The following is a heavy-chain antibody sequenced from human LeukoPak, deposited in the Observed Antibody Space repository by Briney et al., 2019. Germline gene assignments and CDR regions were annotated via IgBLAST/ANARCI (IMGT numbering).Heavy chain of an antibody. D-gene: IGHD5-18*01. CDR1: GYTFTSYG. CDR2: ISAYNGNT. CDR3: ARVRAGYSYGNNWFDP. V-gene: IGHV1-18*01. J-gene: IGHJ5*02. Sequence: ASVKVSCKASGYTFTSYGISWVRQAPGQGLEWMGWISAYNGNTNYAQKLQGRVTMTTDTSTSTAYMELRSLRSDDTAVYYCARVRAGYSYGNNWFDPWGQGTLVTVSS.